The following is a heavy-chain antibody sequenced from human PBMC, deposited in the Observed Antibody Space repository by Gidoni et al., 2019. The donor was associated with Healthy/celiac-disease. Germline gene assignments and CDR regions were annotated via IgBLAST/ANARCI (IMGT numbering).Heavy chain of an antibody. J-gene: IGHJ5*02. CDR2: INHSGST. CDR3: ARAGYYDSSGYHWFDP. Sequence: WIGEINHSGSTNYNPSLKSRVTISVDTSKNQFSLKLSSVTAADTAVYYCARAGYYDSSGYHWFDPWGQGTLVTVSS. D-gene: IGHD3-22*01. V-gene: IGHV4-34*01.